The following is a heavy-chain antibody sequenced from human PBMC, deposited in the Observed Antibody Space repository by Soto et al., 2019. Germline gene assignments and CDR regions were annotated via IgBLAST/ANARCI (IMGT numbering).Heavy chain of an antibody. Sequence: QLQLQESGPGLVKPSETLSLTCTVSDDSIGRSNYFWVWIRHPPGKGLEWIGNIFYSGNTHYNPSLKGPVTISLDTSNHHFSLRVSSVTAADTDVYYCARHLYSGDSSGSFGYWGPGALVIVSS. D-gene: IGHD6-19*01. V-gene: IGHV4-39*01. J-gene: IGHJ4*02. CDR2: IFYSGNT. CDR3: ARHLYSGDSSGSFGY. CDR1: DDSIGRSNYF.